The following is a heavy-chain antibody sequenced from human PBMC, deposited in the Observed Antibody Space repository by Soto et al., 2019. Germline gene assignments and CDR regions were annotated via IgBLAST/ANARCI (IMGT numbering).Heavy chain of an antibody. D-gene: IGHD2-8*02. V-gene: IGHV1-69*01. CDR2: VSPVFDTA. CDR1: GGIFTNNA. J-gene: IGHJ6*02. CDR3: ATGVHKDGYNFYHGMDF. Sequence: QVQVVQSGAEVKKPGSSVKVSCKVSGGIFTNNAISWVRQAPGQGLEWLGGVSPVFDTAYYAQIFRGRLRISADGARTTAYMQLRGRTSAYAAGYFCATGVHKDGYNFYHGMDFGGQGTTVTVS.